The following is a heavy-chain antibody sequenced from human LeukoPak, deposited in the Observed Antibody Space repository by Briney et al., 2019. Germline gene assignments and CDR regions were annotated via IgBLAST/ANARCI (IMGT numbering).Heavy chain of an antibody. V-gene: IGHV4-30-4*01. J-gene: IGHJ4*02. CDR1: GGSISSGDYY. Sequence: PSQTLSLTCTVSGGSISSGDYYWSWIRQPPGKGLEWIGYIYYSGSTYYNPSLKSRVTISVDTSKNQFSLKLSSVTAADTAVYYCARGDYYDFWSGYSTKFDYWGQGTLVTVSS. CDR3: ARGDYYDFWSGYSTKFDY. CDR2: IYYSGST. D-gene: IGHD3-3*01.